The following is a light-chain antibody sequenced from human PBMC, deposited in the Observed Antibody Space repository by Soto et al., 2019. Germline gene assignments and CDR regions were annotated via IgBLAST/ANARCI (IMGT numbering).Light chain of an antibody. J-gene: IGLJ1*01. CDR1: SSDFGSYNR. Sequence: QSALTQPPSVSGSPGQSVTISCTGTSSDFGSYNRVSWYQRPPGTGPKFMIYEVSNRPSGVPDRFSGSKSGNTASLTISGLQAEDEAEYYCSLYTTDSTYVFGTGTKLTVL. CDR2: EVS. CDR3: SLYTTDSTYV. V-gene: IGLV2-18*01.